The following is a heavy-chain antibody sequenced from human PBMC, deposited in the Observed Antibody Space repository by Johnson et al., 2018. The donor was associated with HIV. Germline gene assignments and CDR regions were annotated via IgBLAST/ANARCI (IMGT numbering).Heavy chain of an antibody. V-gene: IGHV3-30*18. D-gene: IGHD6-6*01. Sequence: MQLVESGGGVVQPGRSLRLSCAASGFSFSSYGMHWVRQAPGKGLEWVAVISYHGNNKDYADSVKGRFTISRDNSKNTLYLEMKSLRAEDTAVYYCANARGFDYSTSFIVDDVLDIWGQGTMVTVSS. CDR2: ISYHGNNK. CDR1: GFSFSSYG. J-gene: IGHJ3*02. CDR3: ANARGFDYSTSFIVDDVLDI.